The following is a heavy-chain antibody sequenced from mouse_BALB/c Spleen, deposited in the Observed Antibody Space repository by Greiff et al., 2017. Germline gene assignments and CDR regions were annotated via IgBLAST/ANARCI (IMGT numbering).Heavy chain of an antibody. J-gene: IGHJ3*01. V-gene: IGHV5-4*02. CDR3: ARDGGPTESWFAY. CDR2: ISDGGSYT. Sequence: EVQLVESGGGLVKPGGSLKLSCAASGFTFSDYYMYWVRQTPEKRLEWVATISDGGSYTYYPDSVKGRFTISRDNAKNNLYLQMSSLKSEDTAMYYCARDGGPTESWFAYWGQGTLVTVSA. CDR1: GFTFSDYY.